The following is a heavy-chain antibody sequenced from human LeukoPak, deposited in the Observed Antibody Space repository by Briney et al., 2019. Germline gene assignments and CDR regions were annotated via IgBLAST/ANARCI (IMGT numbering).Heavy chain of an antibody. CDR2: IKSDGSNS. Sequence: GGSLRLSCAVSGFTFSTYWMHWVRHAPGTGLVWVSRIKSDGSNSNYADCVKGRFTISRDNAKNTLYLQMNSLRAEDTAVYHCVRVGGRSSIGGDCWGQGTLVTVSS. CDR1: GFTFSTYW. J-gene: IGHJ4*02. CDR3: VRVGGRSSIGGDC. D-gene: IGHD3-10*01. V-gene: IGHV3-74*01.